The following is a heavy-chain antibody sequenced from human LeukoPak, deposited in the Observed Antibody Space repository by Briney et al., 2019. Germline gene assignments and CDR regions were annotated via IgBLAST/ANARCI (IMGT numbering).Heavy chain of an antibody. J-gene: IGHJ4*02. CDR2: IYHSGST. CDR1: GGSISSSNW. V-gene: IGHV4-4*02. CDR3: ARWVVGSYYDSSGHDY. D-gene: IGHD3-22*01. Sequence: SETLSLTCAVSGGSISSSNWWSWVRQPPGKGLEWIGEIYHSGSTNYNPSLKSRVTISVDKSKNQFSLKLSSVTAADTAVYYCARWVVGSYYDSSGHDYWGQGTLVTVSS.